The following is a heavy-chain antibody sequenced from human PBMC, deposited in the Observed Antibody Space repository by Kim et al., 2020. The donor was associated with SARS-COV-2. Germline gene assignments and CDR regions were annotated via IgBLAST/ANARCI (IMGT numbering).Heavy chain of an antibody. CDR1: GGSISSGGYY. CDR3: ARDGMDIVAFRTHRGWFDP. J-gene: IGHJ5*02. CDR2: IYYSGST. D-gene: IGHD5-12*01. V-gene: IGHV4-31*01. Sequence: SETLSLTCTVSGGSISSGGYYWSWIRQHPGKGLEWIGYIYYSGSTYYNPSLKSQVTISVDTSKNQFSLKLSSVTAADTAVYYCARDGMDIVAFRTHRGWFDPWGQGTLVTVSS.